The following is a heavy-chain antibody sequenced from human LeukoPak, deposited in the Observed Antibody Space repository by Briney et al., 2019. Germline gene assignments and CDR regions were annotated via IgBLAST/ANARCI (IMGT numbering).Heavy chain of an antibody. CDR1: GFTFSSYS. J-gene: IGHJ3*02. V-gene: IGHV3-21*01. D-gene: IGHD3-16*01. Sequence: GGSLRLSCAASGFTFSSYSMTWVRQAPGKGLEWVSSISSSSSYIYYADSVKGRFTISRDNAKNSLYLQMNSLRAEDTAVYYCARAVRRLGELYAFDIWGQGTMVTVSS. CDR2: ISSSSSYI. CDR3: ARAVRRLGELYAFDI.